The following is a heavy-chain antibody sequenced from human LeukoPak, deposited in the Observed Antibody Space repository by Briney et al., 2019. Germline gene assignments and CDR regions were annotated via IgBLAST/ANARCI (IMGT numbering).Heavy chain of an antibody. J-gene: IGHJ3*02. CDR3: ARHYLDAFDI. Sequence: GESLKISCKGSGYSFTSYCIGWVRQMPGKGLGWMWIIYPGDSDTRYSPSFQGQVTTSADKSISTTYLQWSSLKASDTAMYYSARHYLDAFDIWGQGTMVTVSS. CDR1: GYSFTSYC. V-gene: IGHV5-51*01. CDR2: IYPGDSDT.